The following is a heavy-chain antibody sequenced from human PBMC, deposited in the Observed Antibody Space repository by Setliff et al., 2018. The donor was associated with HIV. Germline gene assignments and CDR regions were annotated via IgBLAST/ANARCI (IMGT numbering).Heavy chain of an antibody. J-gene: IGHJ6*01. CDR2: IYYDGRT. CDR3: ARGPSGRAPAPARAPHYYGLDL. V-gene: IGHV4-39*07. CDR1: GGSIRTGAYY. Sequence: SETLSLTCTVSGGSIRTGAYYWGWIRQPPGKGLEWIGSIYYDGRTFYKPSLKSRLTISVDTSKNQFSLSLNSVTAADTAVYYCARGPSGRAPAPARAPHYYGLDLWGPGTTVTVSS. D-gene: IGHD2-2*01.